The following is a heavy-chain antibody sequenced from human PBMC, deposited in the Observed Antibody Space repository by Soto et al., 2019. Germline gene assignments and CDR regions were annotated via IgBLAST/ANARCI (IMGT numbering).Heavy chain of an antibody. V-gene: IGHV1-3*01. J-gene: IGHJ3*02. CDR1: GYTFTSYA. CDR2: INAGNGNT. D-gene: IGHD1-26*01. CDR3: ARDSGSYFRHAFDI. Sequence: QVQLVQSGAEVKKPGASVKVSCKASGYTFTSYAMHWVRQAPGQRLEWMGWINAGNGNTKYSQKCQGRVTITRDTTASTAYMELSRLRSADTAVYYCARDSGSYFRHAFDIWGQGTMVTGSS.